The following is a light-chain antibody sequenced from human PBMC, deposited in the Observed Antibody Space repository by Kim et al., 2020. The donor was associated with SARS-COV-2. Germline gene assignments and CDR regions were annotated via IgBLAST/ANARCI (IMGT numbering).Light chain of an antibody. J-gene: IGKJ5*01. CDR2: VVS. Sequence: ASVGDRVTITCQATQVIRKFLNWYQQRPGKAPQLLIYVVSNLQTGVPSRFSGSGYGTEFTLTISSLQPEDFATYYCQQNDAFPITFGQGTRLEIK. V-gene: IGKV1-33*01. CDR1: QVIRKF. CDR3: QQNDAFPIT.